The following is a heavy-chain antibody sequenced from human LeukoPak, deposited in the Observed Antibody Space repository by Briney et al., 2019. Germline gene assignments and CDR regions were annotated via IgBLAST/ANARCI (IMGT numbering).Heavy chain of an antibody. D-gene: IGHD2-15*01. V-gene: IGHV1-18*04. Sequence: ASVEVSCKASGYTFTSYGISWVRQAPGQGLEWMGWISAYNGNTNYAQKLQGRVTMTTDTSTSTAYMELRSLRSDDTAVYYCARAGEVVVAAEYHFDYWGQGTLVTVSS. CDR3: ARAGEVVVAAEYHFDY. J-gene: IGHJ4*02. CDR1: GYTFTSYG. CDR2: ISAYNGNT.